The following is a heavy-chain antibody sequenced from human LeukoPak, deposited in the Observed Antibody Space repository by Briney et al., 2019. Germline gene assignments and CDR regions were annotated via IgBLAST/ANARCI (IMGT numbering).Heavy chain of an antibody. V-gene: IGHV3-23*01. Sequence: GGSLRLSCAASGFTFSDYAMSWVRQAPGKGLEWVSSISGSGGSTYYADSVKGRFTISRDNSKNTLYLQMNSLRAEDTAVHYCARYDKVWRNFDYWGQGALVTVSS. D-gene: IGHD3-16*01. CDR1: GFTFSDYA. J-gene: IGHJ4*02. CDR3: ARYDKVWRNFDY. CDR2: ISGSGGST.